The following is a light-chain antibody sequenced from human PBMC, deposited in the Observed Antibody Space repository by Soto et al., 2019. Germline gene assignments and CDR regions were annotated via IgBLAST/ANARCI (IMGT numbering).Light chain of an antibody. CDR3: QQSYSTPYT. V-gene: IGKV1-39*01. CDR1: QSISSY. Sequence: DIQMPQSPSSLSASVGDRLTITCRASQSISSYLNWYQQKPGKAPKLLIYAASSLQSGVPSRFSGSGSGTDFTLTISSLQPEDFATCYCQQSYSTPYTFGQGTKLEIK. J-gene: IGKJ2*01. CDR2: AAS.